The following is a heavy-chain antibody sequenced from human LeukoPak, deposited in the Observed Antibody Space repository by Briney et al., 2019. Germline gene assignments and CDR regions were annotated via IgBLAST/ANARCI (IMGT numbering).Heavy chain of an antibody. J-gene: IGHJ4*02. V-gene: IGHV4-39*01. D-gene: IGHD6-19*01. CDR3: AGPYSSGARVDY. Sequence: SETLSLTCTVSGGSISSSSYYWGWIRQPPGKGLEWIGSIYYSGSTYYNPSLKSRVTISVDTSKNQFSLKLSSVTAADTAVYYCAGPYSSGARVDYWGQGTLVTVSS. CDR1: GGSISSSSYY. CDR2: IYYSGST.